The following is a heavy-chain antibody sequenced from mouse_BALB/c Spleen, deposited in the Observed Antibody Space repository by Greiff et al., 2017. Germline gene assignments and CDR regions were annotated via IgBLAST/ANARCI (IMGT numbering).Heavy chain of an antibody. J-gene: IGHJ2*01. CDR1: GFAFSSYD. CDR2: ISSGGGST. V-gene: IGHV5-12-1*01. D-gene: IGHD2-1*01. Sequence: EVMLVESGGGLVKPGGSLKLSCAASGFAFSSYDMSWVRQTPEKRLEWVAYISSGGGSTYYPDTVKGRFTISRDNAKNTLYLQMSSLKSEDTAMYYCARHRNGNYLYYFDYWGQGTTLTVSS. CDR3: ARHRNGNYLYYFDY.